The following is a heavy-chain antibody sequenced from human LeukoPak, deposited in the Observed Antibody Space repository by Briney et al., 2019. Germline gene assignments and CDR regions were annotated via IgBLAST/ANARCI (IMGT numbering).Heavy chain of an antibody. Sequence: PGGSLRLSCAASGFTFSSYAMSWVRQAPGKGREGVSAIGVRGGSTYYADSWKGRFTISKDNAKNTLYLQMNSLRAEDTAVYYCAKDGGRGYSYGYFWFDPWGQGTLVTVSS. CDR1: GFTFSSYA. J-gene: IGHJ5*02. CDR3: AKDGGRGYSYGYFWFDP. CDR2: IGVRGGST. V-gene: IGHV3-23*01. D-gene: IGHD5-18*01.